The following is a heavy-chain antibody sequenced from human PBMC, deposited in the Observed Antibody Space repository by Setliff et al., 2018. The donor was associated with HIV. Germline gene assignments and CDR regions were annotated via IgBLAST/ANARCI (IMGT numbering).Heavy chain of an antibody. CDR2: VHSTLST. Sequence: SETLSLTCTVSGDSMTSGSFYWSWVRQSAGKGLEWIGQVHSTLSTNYNPSLKSRLSISADTSKNQFSLNLRFVTAAETALYYCARRTFGSGRFDPWGQGTPVTVSS. J-gene: IGHJ5*02. CDR1: GDSMTSGSFY. CDR3: ARRTFGSGRFDP. V-gene: IGHV4-61*09. D-gene: IGHD6-19*01.